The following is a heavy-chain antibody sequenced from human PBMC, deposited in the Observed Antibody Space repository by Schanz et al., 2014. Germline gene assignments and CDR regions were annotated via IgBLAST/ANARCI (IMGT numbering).Heavy chain of an antibody. Sequence: QVQLVQSGAEVKKPGSPVKVSCKSSGGTFSSYAISWIRQAPGQGLEWMGRIIPVLAIADYAQKFQGRVTITADKSTSTASMELSSLRSEDTAVYYCARVQDDILTGSEYYYGMDVWGQGTTVTVSS. D-gene: IGHD3-9*01. V-gene: IGHV1-69*04. CDR1: GGTFSSYA. CDR3: ARVQDDILTGSEYYYGMDV. CDR2: IIPVLAIA. J-gene: IGHJ6*02.